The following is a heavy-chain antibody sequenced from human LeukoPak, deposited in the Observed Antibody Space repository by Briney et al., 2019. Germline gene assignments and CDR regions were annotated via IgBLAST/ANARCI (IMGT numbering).Heavy chain of an antibody. J-gene: IGHJ3*02. CDR1: GYTFTSYG. CDR2: ISAYNGNT. Sequence: ASVKVSCKASGYTFTSYGISWVRQAPGQGLEWMGWISAYNGNTNYAQKLQGRVTMTTDTSTSTAYMELRSLRSDDTAVHYCARGIGSRYRDAFDIWGQGTMVTVSS. CDR3: ARGIGSRYRDAFDI. V-gene: IGHV1-18*04. D-gene: IGHD3-10*01.